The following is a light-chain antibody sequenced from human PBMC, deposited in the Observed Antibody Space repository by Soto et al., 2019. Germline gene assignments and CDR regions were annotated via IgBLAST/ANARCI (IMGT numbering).Light chain of an antibody. V-gene: IGKV1-12*01. CDR1: QGINSW. CDR2: AAS. J-gene: IGKJ2*03. CDR3: QQYGNSPRYS. Sequence: DIQMTQSPSSVSASVGDRVTITCRASQGINSWLAWYQHKPGKAPKLLIYAASSLQTGVPSRFSGSGSGTDFTLTISRLEPEDFAVYYCQQYGNSPRYSFGQGTRLEIK.